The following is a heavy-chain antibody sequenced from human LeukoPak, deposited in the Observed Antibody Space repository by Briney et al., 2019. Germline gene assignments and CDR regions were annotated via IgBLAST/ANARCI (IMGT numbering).Heavy chain of an antibody. J-gene: IGHJ4*02. CDR1: GYTFTGYY. D-gene: IGHD2-2*01. CDR2: INPNSGGT. V-gene: IGHV1-2*02. CDR3: ARDRNPRSIVPVGRTHPYYFDY. Sequence: ASVKVSCKASGYTFTGYYMHWVRQAPGQGLEWMGWINPNSGGTNYAQKFQGRVTMTRDTSISTAYMELSRLRSDDTAVYYCARDRNPRSIVPVGRTHPYYFDYWGQGTLVTVSS.